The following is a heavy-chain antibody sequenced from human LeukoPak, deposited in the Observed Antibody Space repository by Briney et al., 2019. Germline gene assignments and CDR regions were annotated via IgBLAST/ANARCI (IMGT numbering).Heavy chain of an antibody. CDR3: ASGIAVAGTDWYFDL. J-gene: IGHJ2*01. D-gene: IGHD6-19*01. CDR1: GGSISSYY. Sequence: SETLSLTCTVSGGSISSYYWSWIRQPPGKGLEWIGDIYYSGSTNYNPSLKSRVTISVDTSKNPFSLKLSSVTAADTAVYYCASGIAVAGTDWYFDLWGRGTLVTVSS. V-gene: IGHV4-59*01. CDR2: IYYSGST.